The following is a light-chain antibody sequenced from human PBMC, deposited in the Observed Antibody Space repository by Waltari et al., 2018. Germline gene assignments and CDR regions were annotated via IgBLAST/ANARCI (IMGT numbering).Light chain of an antibody. CDR2: KAN. V-gene: IGLV8-61*01. CDR1: SGSLSTTSY. CDR3: ALYMGSGIWV. Sequence: QTVVTQEPSLSVSPGGTVTLTCSFSSGSLSTTSYATWYQQTPGQAPRTLVYKANARSSGVPGRFSGSILGNTAALTITGAQADDESDYCCALYMGSGIWVFGGGTRLTVL. J-gene: IGLJ3*02.